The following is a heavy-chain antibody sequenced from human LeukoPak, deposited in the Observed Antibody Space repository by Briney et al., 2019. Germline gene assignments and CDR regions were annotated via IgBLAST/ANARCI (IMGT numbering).Heavy chain of an antibody. Sequence: GGSLRLSCAASGFTFNNYWMSWVRQAPGKGLEWVTNIKQDGSEKYYVDSVKSRFTVSRDNAKNSLFLQMNSLRAEDTAVYYCARDNSDYDSSFFDYWGQGTLVTVSS. D-gene: IGHD3-22*01. CDR3: ARDNSDYDSSFFDY. V-gene: IGHV3-7*01. CDR1: GFTFNNYW. CDR2: IKQDGSEK. J-gene: IGHJ4*02.